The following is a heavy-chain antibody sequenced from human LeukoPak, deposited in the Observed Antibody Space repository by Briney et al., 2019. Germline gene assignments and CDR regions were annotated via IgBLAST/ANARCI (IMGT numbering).Heavy chain of an antibody. CDR1: GFTFSSYG. J-gene: IGHJ4*02. Sequence: GGSLRLSCAASGFTFSSYGMHWVRQAPGKGLEWVPFIRYDGRNKYYADSVKGRFTISRDNSKNTLYLQMNSLRAEDTAVYYCAKDWRDYGDYRGYFDYWGQGTLVTVSS. V-gene: IGHV3-30*02. CDR3: AKDWRDYGDYRGYFDY. CDR2: IRYDGRNK. D-gene: IGHD4-17*01.